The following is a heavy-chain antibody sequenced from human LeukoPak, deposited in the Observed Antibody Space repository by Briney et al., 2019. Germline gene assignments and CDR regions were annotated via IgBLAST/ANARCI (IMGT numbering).Heavy chain of an antibody. J-gene: IGHJ1*01. CDR3: AKDLPNPGTSRHFQY. CDR1: GFTFGSYA. Sequence: GGSLRLSCAASGFTFGSYAMSWVRQAPGKGLEWVSAISGSGGSTYYADSVKGRFTISRDNSKNTLYLQMNSLRAEDTAVYYCAKDLPNPGTSRHFQYWGQGTLVTVSS. CDR2: ISGSGGST. D-gene: IGHD2-8*01. V-gene: IGHV3-23*01.